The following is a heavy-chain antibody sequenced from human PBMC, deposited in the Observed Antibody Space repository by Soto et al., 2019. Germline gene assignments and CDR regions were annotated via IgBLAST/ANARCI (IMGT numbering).Heavy chain of an antibody. CDR2: IFYSGST. J-gene: IGHJ4*02. D-gene: IGHD2-15*01. CDR3: ARGGSGDIVVVAAIDY. V-gene: IGHV4-31*03. CDR1: GGSISSGDYY. Sequence: QVQLQESGPGLVKPSQTLSLTCSVSGGSISSGDYYWSWVRQHPGKGLEWIGYIFYSGSTYYNPSVKSRVTISVDTSKTQFSLKLSSVTAADTAVYYCARGGSGDIVVVAAIDYWGQGTLVTVSS.